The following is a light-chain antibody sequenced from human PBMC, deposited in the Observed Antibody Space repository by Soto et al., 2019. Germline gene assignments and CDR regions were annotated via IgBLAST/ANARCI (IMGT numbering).Light chain of an antibody. CDR2: DVS. Sequence: EIVLTQSPGTLSLAQGERATLSCRSSQSVSSNYLAWYQQKPDQAPRLVIYDVSGRATGIPDRFSGSGSGTDFTLTISRLEPEDFAVYYCQQYGSSPTFGQGTKVEIK. V-gene: IGKV3-20*01. CDR1: QSVSSNY. CDR3: QQYGSSPT. J-gene: IGKJ1*01.